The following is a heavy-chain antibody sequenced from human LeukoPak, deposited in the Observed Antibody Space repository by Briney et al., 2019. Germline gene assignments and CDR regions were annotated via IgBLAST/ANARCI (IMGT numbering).Heavy chain of an antibody. D-gene: IGHD1-26*01. Sequence: SETLSLTCTVSGGSISSHYWSWIRQPPGKGLEWIGYIYYSGSTNYNPSLKSRVTISVDTSKNQFSLKLSSVTAADTAVYYCARGPLIVGAKIFDYWGQGPWSPSPQ. V-gene: IGHV4-59*11. CDR1: GGSISSHY. J-gene: IGHJ4*02. CDR2: IYYSGST. CDR3: ARGPLIVGAKIFDY.